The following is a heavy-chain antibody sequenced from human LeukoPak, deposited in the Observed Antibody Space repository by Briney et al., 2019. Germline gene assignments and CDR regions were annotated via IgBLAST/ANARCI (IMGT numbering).Heavy chain of an antibody. V-gene: IGHV3-15*01. CDR2: IKSKTDGGTT. CDR1: GFTFSSYV. D-gene: IGHD1-26*01. Sequence: GGSLRLSCAASGFTFSSYVMHWVRQAPGKGLEWVGRIKSKTDGGTTDYAAPVKGRFTISRDDSKNTLYLQMNSLKTEDTAVYYCTTSLDSGSYADYWGQGTLVTVSS. CDR3: TTSLDSGSYADY. J-gene: IGHJ4*02.